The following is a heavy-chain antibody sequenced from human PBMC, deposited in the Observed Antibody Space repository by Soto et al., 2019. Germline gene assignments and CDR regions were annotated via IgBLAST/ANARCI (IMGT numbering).Heavy chain of an antibody. CDR3: AGYDILTGYKSWAYFDY. V-gene: IGHV4-39*01. CDR2: IYYSGST. J-gene: IGHJ4*02. D-gene: IGHD3-9*01. Sequence: PSETLSLTRTVSGGSISSSSYYWGWIRQPPGKGLEWIGSIYYSGSTYYNPSLKSRVTISVDTSKNQFSLKLSSVTAADTAVYYCAGYDILTGYKSWAYFDYWGQGTLVTVSS. CDR1: GGSISSSSYY.